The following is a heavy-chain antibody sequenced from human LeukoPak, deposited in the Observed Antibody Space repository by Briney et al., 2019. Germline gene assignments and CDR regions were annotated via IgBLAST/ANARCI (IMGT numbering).Heavy chain of an antibody. J-gene: IGHJ6*02. D-gene: IGHD6-19*01. CDR1: GFTFSSYS. Sequence: PGGSLRLSCAASGFTFSSYSMNWVRQAPGKGLEWVSSISSSSSYIYYADSVKGRFTISRDNSKNTLYLQMSSLRAEDTAVYYCAGTSSGPERRGMDVWGQGTTVTVSS. V-gene: IGHV3-21*01. CDR3: AGTSSGPERRGMDV. CDR2: ISSSSSYI.